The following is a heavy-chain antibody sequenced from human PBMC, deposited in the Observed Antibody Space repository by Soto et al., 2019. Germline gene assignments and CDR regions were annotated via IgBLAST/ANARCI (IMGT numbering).Heavy chain of an antibody. CDR2: INPSSGGT. D-gene: IGHD6-13*01. CDR1: GYPLTAKY. Sequence: QVQLVQSGAEVKKPGASVKVSCKASGYPLTAKYLHWVRQAPGQGLEWMGWINPSSGGTKEAQKFRGRVTMTRDTSISVAYMELSRLTSDDTAVYYCAKGGSSWTEWFDPWGQGTLVTVSS. J-gene: IGHJ5*02. CDR3: AKGGSSWTEWFDP. V-gene: IGHV1-2*02.